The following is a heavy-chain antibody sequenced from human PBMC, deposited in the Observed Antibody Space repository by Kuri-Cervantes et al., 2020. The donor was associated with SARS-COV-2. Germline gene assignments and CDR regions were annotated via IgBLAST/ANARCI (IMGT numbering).Heavy chain of an antibody. CDR1: GFTFSSYS. V-gene: IGHV3-21*01. CDR2: ISSSSSYI. Sequence: GSLRLSCAASGFTFSSYSMNWVRQAPGKGLEWVSSISSSSSYIYYADSVKGRFTISRDNAKNSLYLQMNSLRAEDTAVYYCARTDPQLPHLIYWGQGTLVTVSS. D-gene: IGHD1-14*01. J-gene: IGHJ4*02. CDR3: ARTDPQLPHLIY.